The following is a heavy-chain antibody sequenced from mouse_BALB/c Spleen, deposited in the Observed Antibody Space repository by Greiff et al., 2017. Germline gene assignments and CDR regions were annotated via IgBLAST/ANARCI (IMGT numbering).Heavy chain of an antibody. CDR1: GYSITSDYA. CDR3: ARALLRLHTWFAY. D-gene: IGHD1-2*01. J-gene: IGHJ3*01. CDR2: ISYSGST. Sequence: EVQLQESGPGLVKPSQSLSLTCTVTGYSITSDYAWNWIRQFPGNKLEWMGYISYSGSTSYNPSLKSRISITRDTSKNQFFLQLNSVTTEDTATYYCARALLRLHTWFAYWGQGTLVTVSA. V-gene: IGHV3-2*02.